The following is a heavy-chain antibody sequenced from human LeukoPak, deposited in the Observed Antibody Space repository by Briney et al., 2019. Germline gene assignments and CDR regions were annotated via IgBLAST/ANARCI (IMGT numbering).Heavy chain of an antibody. V-gene: IGHV4-38-2*01. Sequence: SETLSLTCSFSGYSISSGYYWGWIRQPPGQGLEWIGNIYHSGSTNYNPSPKSRVTISVDTSKNQFSLKLSSVTAADTAVYYCARTGHPTLDYWGQGTLVTVSS. J-gene: IGHJ4*02. CDR2: IYHSGST. CDR1: GYSISSGYY. CDR3: ARTGHPTLDY.